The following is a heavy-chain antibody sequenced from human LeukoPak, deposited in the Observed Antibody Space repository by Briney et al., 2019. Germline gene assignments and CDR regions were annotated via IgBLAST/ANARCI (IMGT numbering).Heavy chain of an antibody. CDR2: IYYSGST. CDR1: GGSISSRSYY. D-gene: IGHD3-3*01. CDR3: AGGFRFLEGPYYYMDV. J-gene: IGHJ6*03. V-gene: IGHV4-39*01. Sequence: SETLSLTCTVSGGSISSRSYYWGWIRQPPGKGLEWIGSIYYSGSTYYNPSLKSRVTISVDTSKNQFSLKLSSVTAADTAVYYCAGGFRFLEGPYYYMDVWGKGTTVTVSS.